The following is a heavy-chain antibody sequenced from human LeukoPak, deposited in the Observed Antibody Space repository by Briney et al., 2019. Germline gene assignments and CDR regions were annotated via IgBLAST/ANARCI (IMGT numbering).Heavy chain of an antibody. V-gene: IGHV4-38-2*02. Sequence: TSETLSLTCAVSGYSISSGYYWGWIRPPPGKGLEWIGSIYHSGSTYYNPSLKSRVTISVDTSKNQFYLKLSSVTAADTAVYYCARDTSPNGDNYMGCDYWGQGSLVTVSS. D-gene: IGHD4-17*01. CDR2: IYHSGST. CDR3: ARDTSPNGDNYMGCDY. CDR1: GYSISSGYY. J-gene: IGHJ4*02.